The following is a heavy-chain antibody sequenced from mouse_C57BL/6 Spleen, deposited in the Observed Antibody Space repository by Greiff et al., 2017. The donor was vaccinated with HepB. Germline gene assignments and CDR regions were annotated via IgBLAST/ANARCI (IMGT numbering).Heavy chain of an antibody. CDR1: GFTFSSYA. CDR2: ISDGGSYT. Sequence: EVQVVESGGGLVKPGGSLKLSCAASGFTFSSYAMSWVRQTPEKRLEWVATISDGGSYTYYPDNVKGRFTISRDNAKNNLYLQMSHLKSEDTAMYYCAREDDYYGRSPFDYWGQGTTLTVSS. J-gene: IGHJ2*01. D-gene: IGHD1-1*01. V-gene: IGHV5-4*01. CDR3: AREDDYYGRSPFDY.